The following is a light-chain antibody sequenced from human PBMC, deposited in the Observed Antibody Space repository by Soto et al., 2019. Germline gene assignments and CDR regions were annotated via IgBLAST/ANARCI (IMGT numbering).Light chain of an antibody. CDR1: NSDIGTYNY. CDR3: SSYTSTSTLYV. Sequence: SALTQPASVSGSPGQSITISCTGSNSDIGTYNYVSWYQQLPGKAPKLVISEVSNRPSGISGRFSGSKSGNAASLTISGLQAEDEATYYCSSYTSTSTLYVFGHGTKVTVL. J-gene: IGLJ1*01. V-gene: IGLV2-14*01. CDR2: EVS.